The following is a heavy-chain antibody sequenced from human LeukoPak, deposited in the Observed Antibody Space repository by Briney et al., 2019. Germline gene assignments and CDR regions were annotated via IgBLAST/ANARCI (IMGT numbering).Heavy chain of an antibody. CDR3: ARDNDYGDWKAFDI. J-gene: IGHJ3*02. CDR1: GRPLRSYY. CDR2: IYYSGNP. D-gene: IGHD4-17*01. Sequence: SDTLSLTCTVSGRPLRSYYWSWIRQPPGKGLAGIGYIYYSGNPNYNPSLKSRVTISVDTSKNQFSLKLSSVTAADTAVYYCARDNDYGDWKAFDIWGQGTMVTVSS. V-gene: IGHV4-59*01.